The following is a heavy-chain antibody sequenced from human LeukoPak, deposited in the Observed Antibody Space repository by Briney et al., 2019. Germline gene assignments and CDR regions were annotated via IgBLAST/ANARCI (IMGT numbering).Heavy chain of an antibody. CDR2: ISGSGGTT. D-gene: IGHD3-10*01. V-gene: IGHV3-23*01. CDR1: GFTLSSYG. Sequence: PGGSLRLSCAASGFTLSSYGMSWARQAPGKGLEWVSGISGSGGTTYFADSVKGRFSISRDNSKNTLYLQMNSLRAEDTAVYYCAKDQIRDYGSGTYYLSANDAFDIWGQGTMVTVSS. J-gene: IGHJ3*02. CDR3: AKDQIRDYGSGTYYLSANDAFDI.